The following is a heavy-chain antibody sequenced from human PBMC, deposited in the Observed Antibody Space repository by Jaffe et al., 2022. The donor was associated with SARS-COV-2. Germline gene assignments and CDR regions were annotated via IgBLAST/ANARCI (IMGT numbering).Heavy chain of an antibody. CDR1: GFTFSSYS. D-gene: IGHD5-18*01. CDR2: ISSSSSYI. J-gene: IGHJ6*02. CDR3: ARGDFGGIVDTAMGAYYYGMDV. V-gene: IGHV3-21*01. Sequence: EVQLVESGGGLVKPGGSLRLSCAASGFTFSSYSMNWVRQAPGKGLEWVSSISSSSSYIYYADSVKGRFTISRDNAKNSLYLQMNSLRAEDTAVYYCARGDFGGIVDTAMGAYYYGMDVWGQGTTVTVSS.